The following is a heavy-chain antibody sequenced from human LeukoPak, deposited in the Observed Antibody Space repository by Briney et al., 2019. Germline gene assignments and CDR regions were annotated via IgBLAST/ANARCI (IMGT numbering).Heavy chain of an antibody. CDR3: AREFGHDRWYFDY. J-gene: IGHJ4*02. CDR1: GFTFSTYS. CDR2: ISADGRTQ. V-gene: IGHV3-30*03. D-gene: IGHD5-12*01. Sequence: GGSLRLSCAASGFTFSTYSIHWVRQAPGKGREWVAVISADGRTQYYSDSVKGRFTISRDNSLNTLHLQMNSLRTGDTAVYYCAREFGHDRWYFDYWGQGALVTVSS.